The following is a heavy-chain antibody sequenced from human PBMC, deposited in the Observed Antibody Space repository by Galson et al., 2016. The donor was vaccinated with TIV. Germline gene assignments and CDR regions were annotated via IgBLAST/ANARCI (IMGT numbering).Heavy chain of an antibody. J-gene: IGHJ4*02. Sequence: SLRLSCATSGYTLPNYGMTWVRQAPGKGLEWVAVIWYDGTNTHYADSVKGRFTISKDNSENTLNLQMNTLRAEDTAVYYCARTGANAWEYDCWGQGTLVTVSP. CDR2: IWYDGTNT. D-gene: IGHD1-1*01. CDR3: ARTGANAWEYDC. V-gene: IGHV3-33*01. CDR1: GYTLPNYG.